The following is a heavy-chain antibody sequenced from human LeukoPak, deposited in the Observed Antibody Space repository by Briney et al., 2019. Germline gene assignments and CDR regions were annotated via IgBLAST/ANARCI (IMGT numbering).Heavy chain of an antibody. D-gene: IGHD2-2*01. CDR2: INHSGST. V-gene: IGHV4-34*01. CDR1: GGSFSGYY. CDR3: ARVPRGYCSSTSCYQDY. Sequence: SETLSLTCAVYGGSFSGYYWSWIRQPPGKGLEWIGEINHSGSTNYNPSLKSRVTISVDTSKNQFSLKLSSVTAAGTAVYYCARVPRGYCSSTSCYQDYWGQGTLVTVSS. J-gene: IGHJ4*02.